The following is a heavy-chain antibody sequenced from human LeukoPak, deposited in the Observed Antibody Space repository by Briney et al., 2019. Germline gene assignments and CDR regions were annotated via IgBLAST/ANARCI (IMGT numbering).Heavy chain of an antibody. D-gene: IGHD4-17*01. J-gene: IGHJ3*02. CDR3: ATAPGDSVVNAFDI. V-gene: IGHV1-24*01. CDR2: FDPEDGET. CDR1: GYSLTELS. Sequence: GASVKVSCKVSGYSLTELSMHWVRQAPGKGLEWMGGFDPEDGETIYAQKFQGRVTMTEDTSTDTAYMELSSLRSEDTAVYYCATAPGDSVVNAFDIWGQGTMVTVSS.